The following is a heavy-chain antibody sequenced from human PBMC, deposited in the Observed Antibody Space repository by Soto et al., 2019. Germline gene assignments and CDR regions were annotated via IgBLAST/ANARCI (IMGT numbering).Heavy chain of an antibody. V-gene: IGHV1-2*04. D-gene: IGHD2-2*01. CDR1: GYTFTGYY. CDR2: INPNSGGT. J-gene: IGHJ6*02. Sequence: ASVKVSCKASGYTFTGYYMHWVRQAPGQGLEWMGWINPNSGGTNYAQKFQGWVTMTRDTSISTAYMELSRLRSDDTAVYYCAIGGIVVVPAAQVLDYYYGMDVSGQGTTVTVSS. CDR3: AIGGIVVVPAAQVLDYYYGMDV.